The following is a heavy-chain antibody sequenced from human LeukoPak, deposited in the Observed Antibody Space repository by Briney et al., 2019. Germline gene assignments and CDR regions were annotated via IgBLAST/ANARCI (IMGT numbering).Heavy chain of an antibody. V-gene: IGHV4-39*01. CDR2: IYYGGCT. D-gene: IGHD2-2*01. CDR1: GGSISSSTYY. CDR3: ARQCSSTSCYSY. Sequence: SETLSLTCTVSGGSISSSTYYWGWIRQPPGKGLEWIGNIYYGGCTFYNPSLKSRVTISLDTSKNQFSLKLSSVTAADTAVYFCARQCSSTSCYSYWGQGTLVTVSS. J-gene: IGHJ4*02.